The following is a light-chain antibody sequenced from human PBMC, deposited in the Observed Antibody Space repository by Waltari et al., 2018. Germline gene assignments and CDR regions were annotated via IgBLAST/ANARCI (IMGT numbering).Light chain of an antibody. V-gene: IGLV2-23*01. J-gene: IGLJ3*02. CDR2: EGN. CDR3: YSYAGSGTWV. Sequence: QSALTQPASVSGSPGQSITLSCTGTSSDVGTYNFSSWYQQNPGKAPKLMIYEGNKRSSGVSNRFSGSKAGNTASLTISGLQAEDEADYYCYSYAGSGTWVFGGGTKLTVL. CDR1: SSDVGTYNF.